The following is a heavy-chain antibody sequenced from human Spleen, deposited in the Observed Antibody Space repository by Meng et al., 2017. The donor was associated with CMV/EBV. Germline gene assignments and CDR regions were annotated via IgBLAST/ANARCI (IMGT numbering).Heavy chain of an antibody. CDR3: ARAIPLQH. CDR1: GFTFSSYA. J-gene: IGHJ1*01. V-gene: IGHV3-7*01. Sequence: GESLKISCAASGFTFSSYAMSWVRQAPGKGLEWVTHINHDGSERHYVASVKGRFTVSRDNAANSLYLQMNSLRDEDTAVYYCARAIPLQHWGRGALVTVSS. D-gene: IGHD2-21*01. CDR2: INHDGSER.